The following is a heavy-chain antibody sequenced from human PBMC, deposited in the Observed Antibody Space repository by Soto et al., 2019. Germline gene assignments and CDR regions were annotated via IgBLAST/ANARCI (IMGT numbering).Heavy chain of an antibody. CDR3: AMGAQSQYYDFWTAFDI. V-gene: IGHV3-30*03. Sequence: GGSLRLSCAASGFTFSSYGMHWVRQAPGKGLEWVAVISYDGSNKYYADSVKGRFTISRDNSKNTLYLQMNSLRAEDTAVYYCAMGAQSQYYDFWTAFDIWGQGTMVTVSS. J-gene: IGHJ3*02. CDR2: ISYDGSNK. D-gene: IGHD3-3*01. CDR1: GFTFSSYG.